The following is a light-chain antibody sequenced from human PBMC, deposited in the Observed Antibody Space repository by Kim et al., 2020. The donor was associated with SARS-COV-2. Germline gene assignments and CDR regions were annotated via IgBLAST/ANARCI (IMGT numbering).Light chain of an antibody. CDR2: NTT. CDR3: LLYCGGPYV. V-gene: IGLV7-43*01. Sequence: PGRTVTLTCAASTGAVTRGYYPNWFQQKPGQAPRALIYNTTNKHSWTPARFSGSLLGGKAALTLSGVQPEDEAEYYCLLYCGGPYVFGPGTKVTVL. CDR1: TGAVTRGYY. J-gene: IGLJ1*01.